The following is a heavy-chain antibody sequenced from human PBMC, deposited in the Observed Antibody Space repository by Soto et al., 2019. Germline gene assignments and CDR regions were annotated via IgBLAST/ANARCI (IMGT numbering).Heavy chain of an antibody. CDR2: IYYSGST. J-gene: IGHJ5*02. D-gene: IGHD3-10*01. Sequence: PSETLSLTCTVSGGSISSYYWSWIRQPPGKGLEWIGYIYYSGSTNYNPSLKSRVTISVDTSKNQFSLKLSSVAAADTAVYYCARHGPGSLLFGEFDPWGQGTLVTVSS. CDR3: ARHGPGSLLFGEFDP. V-gene: IGHV4-59*08. CDR1: GGSISSYY.